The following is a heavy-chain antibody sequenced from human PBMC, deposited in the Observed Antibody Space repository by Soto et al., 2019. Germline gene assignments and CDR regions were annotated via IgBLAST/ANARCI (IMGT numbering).Heavy chain of an antibody. CDR3: VMSGVAAAVSGFDY. J-gene: IGHJ4*02. Sequence: GASVKVSCKASGGTFGCYAISWVRQAPGQGLEWMGGIIPIFGTANYAQKFQGRVTITADESTSTAYMELSSLRSEDTAVYYCVMSGVAAAVSGFDYWGQGTLVTVSS. CDR1: GGTFGCYA. D-gene: IGHD6-13*01. V-gene: IGHV1-69*13. CDR2: IIPIFGTA.